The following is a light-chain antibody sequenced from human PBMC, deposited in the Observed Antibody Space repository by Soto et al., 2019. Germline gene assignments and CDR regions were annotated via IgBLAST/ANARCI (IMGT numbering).Light chain of an antibody. V-gene: IGLV2-14*01. J-gene: IGLJ1*01. Sequence: QSVLTQPAYVSGSPGQSITISCTGTSSDVVGYNYVSWYQQHPGKAPKLMIYDVSNRPSGVSNRFSGSKSGNTASLTISGLQAEDEADYYCSSYTSSSTLLYVFGTGTKVTVL. CDR3: SSYTSSSTLLYV. CDR1: SSDVVGYNY. CDR2: DVS.